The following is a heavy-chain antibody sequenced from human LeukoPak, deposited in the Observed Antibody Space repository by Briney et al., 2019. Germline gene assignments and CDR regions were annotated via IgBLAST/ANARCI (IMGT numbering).Heavy chain of an antibody. J-gene: IGHJ4*02. CDR2: IRNDGSST. CDR3: AREQGYYSVPGY. V-gene: IGHV3-74*01. D-gene: IGHD3-22*01. CDR1: GFTFSSYW. Sequence: PGGSLLLSCAASGFTFSSYWMHWVRQAPGKGPVWVARIRNDGSSTDYEDSVKGRFTISRDNAKNTLYLQMNSLRAEDTAVYYCAREQGYYSVPGYWGQGTLVTVSS.